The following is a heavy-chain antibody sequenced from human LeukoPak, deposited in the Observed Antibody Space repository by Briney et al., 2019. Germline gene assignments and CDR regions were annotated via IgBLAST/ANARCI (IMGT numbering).Heavy chain of an antibody. CDR1: GFSFSGSA. D-gene: IGHD6-19*01. V-gene: IGHV3-73*01. J-gene: IGHJ4*02. CDR2: IRNKANSYAT. CDR3: TSLYSSGDRYYFDY. Sequence: GGSLRLSCAASGFSFSGSAMHWVRQASGKGLEWVGRIRNKANSYATSYAASVEGRFTISRNDSKNTAYLQMNSLKTEDTAVYYCTSLYSSGDRYYFDYWGQGTLVTVSS.